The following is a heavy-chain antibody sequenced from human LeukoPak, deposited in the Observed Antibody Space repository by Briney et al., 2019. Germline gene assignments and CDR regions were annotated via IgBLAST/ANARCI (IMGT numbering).Heavy chain of an antibody. V-gene: IGHV4-34*01. Sequence: PSETLSLTCAVYGGSFSGYYWSWIRQPPGKGLEWIGEINHSGSTNYNPSLKSRVTISVDTSKNQFSLKLSSVTAADTAVYYCARGRNSGWLRYYFDYWGQGTLVTVSS. CDR3: ARGRNSGWLRYYFDY. CDR2: INHSGST. CDR1: GGSFSGYY. D-gene: IGHD6-19*01. J-gene: IGHJ4*02.